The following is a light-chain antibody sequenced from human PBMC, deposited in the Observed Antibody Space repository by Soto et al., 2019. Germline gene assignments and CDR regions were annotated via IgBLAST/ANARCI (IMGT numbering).Light chain of an antibody. CDR3: QXXSNWPPYT. V-gene: IGKV3-11*01. Sequence: EIVLTQSPATLSLSPGERATLSCRASQSVSSYLAWYQQKPGQAPRLLIYDASNRATGIPARFSGSGTGTXXXXXXXXXEPEDFAXXYCQXXSNWPPYTFGQGTKLEIK. J-gene: IGKJ2*01. CDR1: QSVSSY. CDR2: DAS.